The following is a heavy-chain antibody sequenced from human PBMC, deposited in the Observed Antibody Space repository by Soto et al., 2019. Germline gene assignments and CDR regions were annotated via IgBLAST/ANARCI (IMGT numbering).Heavy chain of an antibody. J-gene: IGHJ4*02. Sequence: QVQLVQSGAEVKKPGSSVKVSCKASGGIFSTYAISWLRQAPGQGLEWMGGIIPIFGTPNYAQRFQGRVTITADEFTTTSSMELSRLKSEDTAVYYCARDRDAYVSGNYYNRIDFWGQGTLVTVSS. CDR2: IIPIFGTP. D-gene: IGHD3-10*01. CDR1: GGIFSTYA. V-gene: IGHV1-69*01. CDR3: ARDRDAYVSGNYYNRIDF.